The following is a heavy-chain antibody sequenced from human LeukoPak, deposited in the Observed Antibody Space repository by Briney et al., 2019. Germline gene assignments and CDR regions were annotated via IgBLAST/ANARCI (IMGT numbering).Heavy chain of an antibody. CDR3: AKSPTQYSSSFDS. J-gene: IGHJ4*02. Sequence: GGSRRLSCAASGFTFSTYSMTWIRQAPGKGLEWVSVLSGSGDTTFYADSVKGRFTISRDNSKNTLYLQMNSLRSEDTAIYYCAKSPTQYSSSFDSWGQGTLVSVSS. CDR1: GFTFSTYS. CDR2: LSGSGDTT. V-gene: IGHV3-23*01. D-gene: IGHD6-6*01.